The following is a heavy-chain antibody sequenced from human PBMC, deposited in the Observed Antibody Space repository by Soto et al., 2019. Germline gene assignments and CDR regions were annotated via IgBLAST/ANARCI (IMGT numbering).Heavy chain of an antibody. J-gene: IGHJ4*02. V-gene: IGHV4-59*01. CDR3: ATSLYSYGPRFAY. CDR2: IYYSGST. D-gene: IGHD5-18*01. Sequence: PSETLSLTCTVSGGSISSYYWSWIRQPPGKGLEWIGYIYYSGSTNYNPSLKSRVTISVDTSKNQLSLKLSPVTTADTAVYYCATSLYSYGPRFAYWGQGTLVTVSS. CDR1: GGSISSYY.